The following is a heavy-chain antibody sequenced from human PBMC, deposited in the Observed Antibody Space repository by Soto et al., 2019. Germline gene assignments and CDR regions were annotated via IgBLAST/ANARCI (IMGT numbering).Heavy chain of an antibody. Sequence: GGSLRLSCAASGFTVSSNYMSWVRQAPGKGLEWVSVIYSGGSTYYADSVKGRFTISRDNSKNTLYLQMNSLRAEDTAVYYCASLRGIVLVPAANYVVDPWGQGTLVTVSS. V-gene: IGHV3-66*01. J-gene: IGHJ5*02. CDR2: IYSGGST. CDR1: GFTVSSNY. CDR3: ASLRGIVLVPAANYVVDP. D-gene: IGHD2-2*01.